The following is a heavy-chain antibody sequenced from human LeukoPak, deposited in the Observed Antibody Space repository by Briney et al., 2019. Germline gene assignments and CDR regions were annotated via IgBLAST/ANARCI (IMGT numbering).Heavy chain of an antibody. CDR2: IYPGDSET. D-gene: IGHD6-19*01. CDR1: GYTFSIYW. J-gene: IGHJ4*02. Sequence: GESLKISCKGSGYTFSIYWIGWVRQMSGRGLEWMGVIYPGDSETRYSPSFQGQVTISADKSITTAYLQWSSLKASDTAMYYCARGHSSGSPSFLTYWSQGTLVTVSS. CDR3: ARGHSSGSPSFLTY. V-gene: IGHV5-51*01.